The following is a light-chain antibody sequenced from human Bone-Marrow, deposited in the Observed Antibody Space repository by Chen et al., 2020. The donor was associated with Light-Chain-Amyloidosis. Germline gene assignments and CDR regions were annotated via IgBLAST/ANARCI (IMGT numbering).Light chain of an antibody. CDR3: CSYAGSYTLV. J-gene: IGLJ2*01. CDR1: SSDVGGYNH. CDR2: DVS. Sequence: QSALTQPRSVSGSPGQSVTISCTGTSSDVGGYNHVSWDQQHPGKAPKLMIYDVSKRPSGVPDRFSGSKSGNTASLTISGLQAEDEADYYCCSYAGSYTLVFGGGTKLTVL. V-gene: IGLV2-11*01.